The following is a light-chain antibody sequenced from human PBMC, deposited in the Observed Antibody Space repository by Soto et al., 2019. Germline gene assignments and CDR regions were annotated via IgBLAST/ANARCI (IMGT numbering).Light chain of an antibody. CDR2: DAS. Sequence: DIQMTQSPSTLSASVGDRVTITCRASQSISNWLAWYQQKPGKAPKLLIYDASTLQSGVSSRISGSGSGTEFTLTISNLQPDDFASYYCQHYINFSGTFGQGTTVDI. CDR1: QSISNW. CDR3: QHYINFSGT. V-gene: IGKV1-5*01. J-gene: IGKJ1*01.